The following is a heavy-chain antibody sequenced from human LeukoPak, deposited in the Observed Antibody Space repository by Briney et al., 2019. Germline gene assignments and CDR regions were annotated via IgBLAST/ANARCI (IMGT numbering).Heavy chain of an antibody. V-gene: IGHV3-23*01. Sequence: GGSLRLSCAASGLAFSSYAMSWVRQAPGKGLEWVSTISVASNTFYADSVKGRFTISRDNSRNTVHLQMTNLRADDTAVYYCADYGVSGVRNNFYWGQGTLVTVSS. CDR2: ISVASNT. J-gene: IGHJ4*02. CDR3: ADYGVSGVRNNFY. D-gene: IGHD3-3*01. CDR1: GLAFSSYA.